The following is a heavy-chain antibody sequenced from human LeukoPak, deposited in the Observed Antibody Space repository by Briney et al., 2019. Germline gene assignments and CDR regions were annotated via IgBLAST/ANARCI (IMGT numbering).Heavy chain of an antibody. D-gene: IGHD3-10*01. J-gene: IGHJ6*02. CDR2: ISSSSSYI. Sequence: GGSLRLSCAASGFTFSSYSMNWVRQAPGKGLEWVSSISSSSSYIYYADSVKGRFTISRDNAKNSLYLQMNSLRAEDTAVYYCARPRGIYYYYRMDVRGQGTTVTVSS. CDR3: ARPRGIYYYYRMDV. CDR1: GFTFSSYS. V-gene: IGHV3-21*01.